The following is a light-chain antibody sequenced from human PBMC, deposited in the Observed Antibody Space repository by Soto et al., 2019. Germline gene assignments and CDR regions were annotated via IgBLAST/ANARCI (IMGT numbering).Light chain of an antibody. J-gene: IGLJ1*01. Sequence: SFLAQPAPVSGAPWQSITISFPVTSSYVWGYNYVSWYQQHPGNAPPPMIYEVTNPTSGPSNRFSGSKSGNTASLTISGLQAEDEADYYCSSYTSSSTRYVFGTGNKVTVL. V-gene: IGLV2-14*01. CDR2: EVT. CDR3: SSYTSSSTRYV. CDR1: SSYVWGYNY.